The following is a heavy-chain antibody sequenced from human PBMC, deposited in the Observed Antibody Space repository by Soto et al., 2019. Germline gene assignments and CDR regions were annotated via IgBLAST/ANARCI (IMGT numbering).Heavy chain of an antibody. CDR3: AREPVYCSGGSCYSLKSFDY. D-gene: IGHD2-15*01. CDR1: GFTFSSYW. V-gene: IGHV3-7*01. Sequence: GGSLRLSCAASGFTFSSYWMSWVRQAPGKGLEWVANIKQDGSEKYYVDSVKGRFTISRDNAKNSLYLQMNSLRAEDTAVYYCAREPVYCSGGSCYSLKSFDYWGQGTLVTVSS. CDR2: IKQDGSEK. J-gene: IGHJ4*02.